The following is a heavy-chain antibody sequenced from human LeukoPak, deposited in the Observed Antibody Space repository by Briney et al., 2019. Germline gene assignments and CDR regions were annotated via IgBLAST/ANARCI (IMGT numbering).Heavy chain of an antibody. D-gene: IGHD3-10*01. CDR2: ISGNGATT. V-gene: IGHV3-43*01. J-gene: IGHJ3*01. CDR3: AKGVDFYASGSLFSPFYV. Sequence: VGSLRLSCSASGFTFDDYSMHWVRQVPGRGLEWVSLISGNGATTYYADSVKGRFTVFRDNSKNTVDLQMDSLRGDDSALYYCAKGVDFYASGSLFSPFYVWGQGTTVTVSS. CDR1: GFTFDDYS.